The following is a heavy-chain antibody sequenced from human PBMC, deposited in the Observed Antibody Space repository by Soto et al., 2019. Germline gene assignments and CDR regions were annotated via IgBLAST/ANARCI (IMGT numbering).Heavy chain of an antibody. CDR1: GFTFSSYA. Sequence: EVQLLESGGGLVQPGWSLRLSCAASGFTFSSYAMSWVRQAPGKGLEWVSAISGSGGSTYYADSVKGRFTISRDNSKNTLYLQMNSLRAEDTAVYYCALKGVVVVAAVTDWGQGTLVTVSS. CDR3: ALKGVVVVAAVTD. CDR2: ISGSGGST. V-gene: IGHV3-23*01. D-gene: IGHD2-15*01. J-gene: IGHJ4*02.